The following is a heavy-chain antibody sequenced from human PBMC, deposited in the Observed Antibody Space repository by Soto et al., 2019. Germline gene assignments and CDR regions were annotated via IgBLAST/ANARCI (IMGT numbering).Heavy chain of an antibody. CDR3: AKDAVYKDGLWLMDQ. D-gene: IGHD2-21*01. J-gene: IGHJ4*02. CDR1: LFPLSTFA. Sequence: GTLSLSYSVSLFPLSTFAMTCFRHPLGKGLDFVSGNVGSGSQIHYADSVKGRFTISKDNSKNILYLQMDSLRVDDTAVYFCAKDAVYKDGLWLMDQWGQGTQVTVSS. V-gene: IGHV3-23*01. CDR2: NVGSGSQI.